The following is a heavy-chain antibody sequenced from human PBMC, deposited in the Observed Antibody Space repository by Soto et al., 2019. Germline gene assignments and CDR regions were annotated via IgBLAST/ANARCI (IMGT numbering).Heavy chain of an antibody. D-gene: IGHD5-18*01. CDR2: ISSSSSTI. V-gene: IGHV3-48*02. Sequence: GGSLRLSCAASGFTFSSYSMNWVRQAPGKGLEWVSYISSSSSTIYDADSVKGRFTISRDNAKNSLYLQMNSLRDEDTAVYYCARSPKLYSYGLYYLDYWGQGTLVTVSS. CDR1: GFTFSSYS. J-gene: IGHJ4*02. CDR3: ARSPKLYSYGLYYLDY.